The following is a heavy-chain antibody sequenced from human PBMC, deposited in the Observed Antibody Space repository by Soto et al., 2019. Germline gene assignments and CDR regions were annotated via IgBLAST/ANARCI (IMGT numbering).Heavy chain of an antibody. Sequence: GGSLRLSCAASGFTFDDYAMHWVRQAPGKGLEWVSGISWNSGSIGYADSVKGRFTISRDNAKNSLYLQMNSLRAEDTALYYCAKGGLGGSYSTGAFDIWGQGTMVTVSS. CDR3: AKGGLGGSYSTGAFDI. CDR1: GFTFDDYA. V-gene: IGHV3-9*01. D-gene: IGHD1-26*01. CDR2: ISWNSGSI. J-gene: IGHJ3*02.